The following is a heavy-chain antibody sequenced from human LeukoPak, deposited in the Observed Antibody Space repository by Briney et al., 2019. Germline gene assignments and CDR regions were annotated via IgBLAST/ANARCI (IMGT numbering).Heavy chain of an antibody. D-gene: IGHD6-13*01. CDR1: GFTFSNYG. CDR3: APRGVGAAAAILDY. Sequence: PGGSLRLSCAASGFTFSNYGMSWVRQAPGKGLEWVSVIRGSGGSTYYADSVKGRFTISRDNSKNTLYLQMNSLRAEDTAVYYCAPRGVGAAAAILDYWGQGTLVTVSS. V-gene: IGHV3-23*01. J-gene: IGHJ4*02. CDR2: IRGSGGST.